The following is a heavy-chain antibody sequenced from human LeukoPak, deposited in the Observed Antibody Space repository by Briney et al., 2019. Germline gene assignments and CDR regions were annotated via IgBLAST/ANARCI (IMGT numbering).Heavy chain of an antibody. J-gene: IGHJ6*03. CDR3: ARFRRATGTTHYYYYYYMDV. V-gene: IGHV3-48*03. D-gene: IGHD1-1*01. CDR1: GFIFYDYD. Sequence: GGSLRLSCAASGFIFYDYDMNWVRQAPGKGLEWVSYISSSDSTIYYTDSVKGRFTISRDNAKNSLYLQMNSLRAEDTAVYYCARFRRATGTTHYYYYYYMDVWGKGTTVTISS. CDR2: ISSSDSTI.